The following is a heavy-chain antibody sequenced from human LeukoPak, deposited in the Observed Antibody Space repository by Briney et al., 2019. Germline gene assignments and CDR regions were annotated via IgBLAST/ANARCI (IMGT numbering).Heavy chain of an antibody. CDR3: ARERITMVRGVPHYYYYGMDV. Sequence: PSETLSLTCTVSGGSISSSSYYWGWIRQPPGKGLEWIGSIYYSGSTYYNPSLKSRVTISVDTSKNQFSLKLSSVTAADTAVYYCARERITMVRGVPHYYYYGMDVWGQGTTVTVSS. D-gene: IGHD3-10*01. V-gene: IGHV4-39*01. J-gene: IGHJ6*02. CDR2: IYYSGST. CDR1: GGSISSSSYY.